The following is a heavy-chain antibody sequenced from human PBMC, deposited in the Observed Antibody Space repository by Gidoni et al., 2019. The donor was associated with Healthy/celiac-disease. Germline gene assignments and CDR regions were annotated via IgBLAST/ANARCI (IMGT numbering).Heavy chain of an antibody. D-gene: IGHD6-13*01. J-gene: IGHJ6*02. CDR1: GLTFSSYG. Sequence: QVQLVESGGGVLQPGRSLRLSCADSGLTFSSYGMHWVRQAPGKGLEWVAVIEYDGSNKYYADSVKGRFTISRDNSKNTLYLQMNSLRAEDTAVYYCAKAGIAAALARPAYGMDVWGQGTTVTVSS. CDR2: IEYDGSNK. V-gene: IGHV3-30*18. CDR3: AKAGIAAALARPAYGMDV.